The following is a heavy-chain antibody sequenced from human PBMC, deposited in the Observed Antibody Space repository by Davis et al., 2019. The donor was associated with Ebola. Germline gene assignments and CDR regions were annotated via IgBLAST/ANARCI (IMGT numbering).Heavy chain of an antibody. Sequence: PGGSLRLSCAASGFTFINYWMHWVRQAPGKGLEWVSRANRDGSTTGYGDSVKGRFTISRDNARNTLYLQMNSLRAEDTAVYYCSREVRGGFSPMDLWGTGTTVTVSS. D-gene: IGHD5-18*01. CDR3: SREVRGGFSPMDL. CDR1: GFTFINYW. V-gene: IGHV3-74*01. J-gene: IGHJ6*04. CDR2: ANRDGSTT.